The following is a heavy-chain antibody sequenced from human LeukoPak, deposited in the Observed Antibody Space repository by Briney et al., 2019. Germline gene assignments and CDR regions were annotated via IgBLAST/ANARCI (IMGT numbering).Heavy chain of an antibody. V-gene: IGHV4-34*01. CDR2: INHSGST. J-gene: IGHJ4*02. CDR3: ASRIAVAGTRAVGYFDY. CDR1: GGSFRGYY. Sequence: PSETLSLTCAVYGGSFRGYYWSWIRQPPGKGLEWIGEINHSGSTNYNPSLKSRVTISVDTSKNQFSLKLSSVTAADTAVYYCASRIAVAGTRAVGYFDYWGQGTLVTVSS. D-gene: IGHD6-19*01.